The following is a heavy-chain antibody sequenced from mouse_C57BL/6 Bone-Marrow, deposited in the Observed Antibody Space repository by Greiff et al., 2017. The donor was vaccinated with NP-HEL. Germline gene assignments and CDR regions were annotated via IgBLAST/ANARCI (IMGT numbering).Heavy chain of an antibody. V-gene: IGHV1-81*01. D-gene: IGHD1-1*01. Sequence: VQLVESGAELARPGASVKLSCKASGYTFTSYGISWVKQRTGQGLEWIGEIYPRSGNTYYNEKFKGKATLTADKSSSTAYMELRSLTYEDSAVYFCARDEVVADYWGQGTTLTVSS. CDR2: IYPRSGNT. CDR3: ARDEVVADY. CDR1: GYTFTSYG. J-gene: IGHJ2*01.